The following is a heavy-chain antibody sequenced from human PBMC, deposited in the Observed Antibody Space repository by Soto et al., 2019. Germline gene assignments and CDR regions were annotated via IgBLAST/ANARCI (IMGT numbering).Heavy chain of an antibody. D-gene: IGHD1-26*01. Sequence: QVQLQESGPGLVKPSETLSLTCTVSGGSISSYYWSWIRQPPGKGLEWIGYIYYSGSTNYNPSLKSRVTISVATSKNQFSLKLSSVTAADTAVYYCARSGGIKGGGAFDIWGQGTMVTVSS. CDR2: IYYSGST. CDR3: ARSGGIKGGGAFDI. CDR1: GGSISSYY. V-gene: IGHV4-59*08. J-gene: IGHJ3*02.